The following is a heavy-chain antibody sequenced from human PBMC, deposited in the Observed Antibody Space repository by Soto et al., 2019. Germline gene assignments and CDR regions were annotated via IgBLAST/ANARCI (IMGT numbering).Heavy chain of an antibody. CDR1: GFIFTSYW. CDR2: IKQDGSEK. V-gene: IGHV3-7*05. Sequence: EVQVVESGGDLVQPGGSLRLSCAASGFIFTSYWMSWVRQAPGKGLEWVASIKQDGSEKYYVDPVKGRFTISRDNAKNSVYLRMNSLRADDTAAYYCARVRYYDRNFDYWGQGTLVTVSS. CDR3: ARVRYYDRNFDY. D-gene: IGHD3-16*01. J-gene: IGHJ4*02.